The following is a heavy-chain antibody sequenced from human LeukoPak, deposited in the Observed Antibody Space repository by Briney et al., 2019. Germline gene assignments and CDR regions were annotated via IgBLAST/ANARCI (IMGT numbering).Heavy chain of an antibody. CDR2: IYTSGST. V-gene: IGHV4-61*02. J-gene: IGHJ4*02. CDR1: GGSVSSGSYY. CDR3: ASHSRIGAIDY. Sequence: SQTLSLTCTVSGGSVSSGSYYWSWIRQPAGKGLEWIGRIYTSGSTHYNPSLKSRATISRDTSKNQFSLKLTSVTAADTALYYCASHSRIGAIDYWGQGTLVTVSS. D-gene: IGHD1-26*01.